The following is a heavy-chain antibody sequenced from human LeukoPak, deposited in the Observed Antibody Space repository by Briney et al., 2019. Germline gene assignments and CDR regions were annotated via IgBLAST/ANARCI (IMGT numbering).Heavy chain of an antibody. CDR3: AREQYSSSGDAFDI. D-gene: IGHD6-6*01. J-gene: IGHJ3*02. V-gene: IGHV3-20*01. CDR2: INWNGGST. Sequence: GGSLRLSCAASGFTFDDYGMSWVRQAPGKGLEWVSGINWNGGSTGYADSVKGRFTISRDNAKNSLYLQMNSLRAEDTALYHCAREQYSSSGDAFDIWGQGPMVTVSS. CDR1: GFTFDDYG.